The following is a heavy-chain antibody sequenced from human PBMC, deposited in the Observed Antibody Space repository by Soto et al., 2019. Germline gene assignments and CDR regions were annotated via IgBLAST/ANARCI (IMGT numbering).Heavy chain of an antibody. J-gene: IGHJ6*02. Sequence: GGSLRLSCAASGFTFSSYAMSWVRQAPGKGLEWVSAISGSGGSTYYADSVKGRFTISRDNSKNTLYLQMNSLRAEDTAVYYCXKFPAVELEIRRYGMDVWGQGTTVTVSS. CDR2: ISGSGGST. CDR3: XKFPAVELEIRRYGMDV. V-gene: IGHV3-23*01. D-gene: IGHD1-7*01. CDR1: GFTFSSYA.